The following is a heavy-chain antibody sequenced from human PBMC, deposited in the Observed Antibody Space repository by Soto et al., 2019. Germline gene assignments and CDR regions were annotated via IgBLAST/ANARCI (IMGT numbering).Heavy chain of an antibody. CDR2: ISGSGGVT. Sequence: EVELLESGGGLVQPGGSLRLSCVASGFTFKNYDMRWIRQAPGKGLEWVSGISGSGGVTYYADSVKGRFTISRYNSKNTLYLQMNSLRAEDTAIYYCAKNRQFRSYYESAGHYDNWGQGTLVTVSS. J-gene: IGHJ4*02. D-gene: IGHD3-10*01. CDR3: AKNRQFRSYYESAGHYDN. CDR1: GFTFKNYD. V-gene: IGHV3-23*01.